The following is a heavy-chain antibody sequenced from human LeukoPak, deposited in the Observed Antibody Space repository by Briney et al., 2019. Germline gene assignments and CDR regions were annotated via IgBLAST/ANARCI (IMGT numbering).Heavy chain of an antibody. CDR2: ISSSGSTI. V-gene: IGHV3-11*01. D-gene: IGHD3-9*01. Sequence: PGGSLRLSCAASGFTFSDYYMSWIRQAPGKGLEWVSYISSSGSTIYYAGSVKGRFTISRDNAKNSLYLQMNSLRAEDTAVYYCARDLVRYFDWYNWFDPWGQGTLVTASS. CDR3: ARDLVRYFDWYNWFDP. J-gene: IGHJ5*02. CDR1: GFTFSDYY.